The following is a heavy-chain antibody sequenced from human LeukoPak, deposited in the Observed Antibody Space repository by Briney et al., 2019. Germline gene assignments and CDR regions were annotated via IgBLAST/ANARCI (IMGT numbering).Heavy chain of an antibody. CDR3: ARGRNYVSDYYFDV. V-gene: IGHV4-34*01. CDR1: GVSLRGYY. CDR2: ISHEGDS. D-gene: IGHD1-7*01. Sequence: SETLSLTCAVYGVSLRGYYWSWIRQSPEKGLEWIGEISHEGDSIYNPSLKSRLTLSVDMSKNQFSLNLRSVTAADTAVYFCARGRNYVSDYYFDVWGKGTTVIVSS. J-gene: IGHJ6*03.